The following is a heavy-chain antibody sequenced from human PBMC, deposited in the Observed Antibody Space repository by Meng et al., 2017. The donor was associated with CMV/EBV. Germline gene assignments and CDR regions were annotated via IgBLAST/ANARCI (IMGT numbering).Heavy chain of an antibody. CDR2: IYSGGST. CDR3: AREGDGYDKAPY. V-gene: IGHV3-66*01. J-gene: IGHJ4*02. D-gene: IGHD5-24*01. Sequence: VDLVESGGGLVQPGGSLRLSCAASGFTVSSNYMSWVRQAPGKGLEWVSVIYSGGSTYYADSVKGRFTISRDNSKNTLYLQMNSLRAEDTAVYYCAREGDGYDKAPYWGQGTLVTVSS. CDR1: GFTVSSNY.